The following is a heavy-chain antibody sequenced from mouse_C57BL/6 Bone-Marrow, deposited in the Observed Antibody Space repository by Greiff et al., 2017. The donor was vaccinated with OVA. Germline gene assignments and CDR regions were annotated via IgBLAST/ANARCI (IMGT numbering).Heavy chain of an antibody. V-gene: IGHV1-69*01. Sequence: QVQLQQPGAELVMPGASVKLSCKASGYTFTSYWMHWVKQRPGQGLEWIGEIDPSDSYTNYNQKFKGKSTLTVDKSSSTAYMQLSSLTSEDSAVYYCATDGSESLYAMDYWGQGTSVTVSS. CDR1: GYTFTSYW. CDR3: ATDGSESLYAMDY. CDR2: IDPSDSYT. J-gene: IGHJ4*01. D-gene: IGHD1-1*01.